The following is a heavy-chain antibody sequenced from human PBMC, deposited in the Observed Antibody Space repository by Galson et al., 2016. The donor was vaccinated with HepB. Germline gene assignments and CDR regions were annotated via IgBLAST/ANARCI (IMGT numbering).Heavy chain of an antibody. J-gene: IGHJ6*02. V-gene: IGHV5-51*01. CDR3: ARHPKRNTVVPSFKKATYYYYGMDV. D-gene: IGHD4-23*01. CDR1: GYSFANYW. CDR2: IYPGDSDT. Sequence: QSGAEVKKPGESLKISCKGSGYSFANYWIGWVRQMPGKGLEWMGIIYPGDSDTRYSPSFQGQVTISADKSISTAYLQWSSLKASDTAMYYWARHPKRNTVVPSFKKATYYYYGMDVWGQGTTVTVSS.